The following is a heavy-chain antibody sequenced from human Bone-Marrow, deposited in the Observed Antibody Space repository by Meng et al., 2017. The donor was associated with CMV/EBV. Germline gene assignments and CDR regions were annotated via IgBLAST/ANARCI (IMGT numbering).Heavy chain of an antibody. D-gene: IGHD2-21*01. J-gene: IGHJ4*02. CDR2: ISYDGSNK. CDR3: ARESSTSLVVVIAIGYFDY. Sequence: FSSYAMHWVRQAPGKGLEWVAVISYDGSNKYYADSVKGRFTISRDNSKNTLYLQMNSLRAEDTAVYYCARESSTSLVVVIAIGYFDYWGQGTLVTVSS. CDR1: FSSYA. V-gene: IGHV3-30-3*01.